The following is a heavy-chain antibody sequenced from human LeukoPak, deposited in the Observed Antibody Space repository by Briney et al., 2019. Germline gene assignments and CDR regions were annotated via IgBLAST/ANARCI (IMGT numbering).Heavy chain of an antibody. CDR3: ARGQGYSYDYYFDY. CDR1: GGSISSYY. D-gene: IGHD5-18*01. Sequence: SETLSLTCTVSGGSISSYYWSWIRQPPGKGLEWIGYIYYSGSTNYNPSLKSRVTISVDTSENQFSLSLNSVTAADTAVYYCARGQGYSYDYYFDYWGQGTLVTVSS. J-gene: IGHJ4*02. V-gene: IGHV4-59*01. CDR2: IYYSGST.